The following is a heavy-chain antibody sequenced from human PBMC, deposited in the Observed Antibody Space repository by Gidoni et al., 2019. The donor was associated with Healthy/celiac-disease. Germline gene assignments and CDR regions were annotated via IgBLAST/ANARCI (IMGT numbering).Heavy chain of an antibody. Sequence: QVQLVQSGAEVKKPGSSVKVSCKASGGTFSSYAISWVRQAPGQGLEWMGGIIPIFGTANYAQKFQGRVTITADESTSTAYMELSSLRSEDTAVYYCARVGVGYCSGGSCSSYYYYGMDVWGQGTTVTVSS. V-gene: IGHV1-69*01. D-gene: IGHD2-15*01. CDR1: GGTFSSYA. CDR3: ARVGVGYCSGGSCSSYYYYGMDV. J-gene: IGHJ6*02. CDR2: IIPIFGTA.